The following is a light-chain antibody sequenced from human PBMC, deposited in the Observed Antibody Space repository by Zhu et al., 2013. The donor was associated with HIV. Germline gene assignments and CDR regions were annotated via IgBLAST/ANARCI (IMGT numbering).Light chain of an antibody. CDR2: VNS. J-gene: IGLJ2*01. Sequence: QSVLTQPPSVSGAPGQRVTISCTGSSSNIGADYDVHWYQQFPGTAPKLLIFVNSDRPSGVPDRFSGSKSGTSASLAITGLQAEDEADYYCCSYAGRTTFVVFGGGTKLTVL. V-gene: IGLV1-40*01. CDR1: SSNIGADYD. CDR3: CSYAGRTTFVV.